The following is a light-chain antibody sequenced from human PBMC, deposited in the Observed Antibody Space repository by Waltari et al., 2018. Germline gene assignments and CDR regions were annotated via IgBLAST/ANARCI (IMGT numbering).Light chain of an antibody. V-gene: IGKV1-33*01. J-gene: IGKJ3*01. CDR3: QRYDNLPIFA. Sequence: DIQMTQSPSSLSASVGDRVTITCQASQPITNYLNWYQQKVGEAPKLLIHDASKLETGVPSRFSGSQSRTHFTLTIASLQPEDVATYYCQRYDNLPIFAFGPGTKVDIK. CDR1: QPITNY. CDR2: DAS.